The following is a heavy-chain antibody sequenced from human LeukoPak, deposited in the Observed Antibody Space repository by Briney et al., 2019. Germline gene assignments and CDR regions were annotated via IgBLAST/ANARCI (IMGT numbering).Heavy chain of an antibody. Sequence: GGPLRLSCAASGFPLSTYAMHWVRQAPAKGLEAVALMAHDGGHNNYADSVKGRFPISRDNPTNALYLQMSGLRAEDTAVYYCARDSLGSIDSWGQGTLVTVPS. D-gene: IGHD6-13*01. J-gene: IGHJ4*02. V-gene: IGHV3-30*04. CDR2: MAHDGGHN. CDR3: ARDSLGSIDS. CDR1: GFPLSTYA.